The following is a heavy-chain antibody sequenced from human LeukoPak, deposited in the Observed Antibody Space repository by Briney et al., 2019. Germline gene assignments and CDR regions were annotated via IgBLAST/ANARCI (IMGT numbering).Heavy chain of an antibody. J-gene: IGHJ4*02. V-gene: IGHV3-7*01. CDR2: IKQDGSEK. D-gene: IGHD3-3*01. CDR3: ARAYYGFWSGYPHYSDY. CDR1: GFTFSSYW. Sequence: GGSLRLSCAASGFTFSSYWMSWVRQAPGKGLEWVANIKQDGSEKYYVDSVKGRFTISRDNAKNSLYLQMNSLRAEDTAVYYCARAYYGFWSGYPHYSDYWGQGTLVTVSS.